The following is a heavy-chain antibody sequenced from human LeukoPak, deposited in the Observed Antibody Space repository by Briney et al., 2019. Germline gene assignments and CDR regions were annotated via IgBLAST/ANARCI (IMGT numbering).Heavy chain of an antibody. CDR1: GFTFSSYS. Sequence: GGSLRLSCAASGFTFSSYSMNWVRQAPGKGLEWVSSISSSSSYICYADSVEGRFTISRDNAKNSLYLQMNSLRAEDTAVYYCAGLWFGELLHYFDYWGQGTLVTVSS. J-gene: IGHJ4*02. V-gene: IGHV3-21*01. CDR3: AGLWFGELLHYFDY. D-gene: IGHD3-10*01. CDR2: ISSSSSYI.